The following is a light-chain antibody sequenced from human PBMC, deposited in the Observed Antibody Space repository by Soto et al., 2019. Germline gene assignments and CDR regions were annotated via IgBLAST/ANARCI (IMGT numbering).Light chain of an antibody. CDR2: GDS. Sequence: QSALTQPPSVSGAPGQRVTISCTGSSSNIGRGYDVHWYQQFPGSAPRLLLSGDSNRPSGVPVRFSGSRSGTSASLAITGLQAEDEADYYCQTFDSSLTISWVFGGGTKLTVL. J-gene: IGLJ3*02. CDR1: SSNIGRGYD. CDR3: QTFDSSLTISWV. V-gene: IGLV1-40*01.